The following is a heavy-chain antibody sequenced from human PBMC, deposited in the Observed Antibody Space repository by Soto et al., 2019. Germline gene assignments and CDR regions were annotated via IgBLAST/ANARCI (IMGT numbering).Heavy chain of an antibody. J-gene: IGHJ6*03. CDR1: GFTLRDYA. D-gene: IGHD6-6*01. V-gene: IGHV3-64*01. Sequence: GGSLRLSCAASGFTLRDYAMAWVRQAPGKGLENVSGISGNGVGKYYANSVQGRFTISRDNSKNTVYLQMGSLRPEDMAVYYCARRARPDFYYMDVWGKGTTVTVSS. CDR2: ISGNGVGK. CDR3: ARRARPDFYYMDV.